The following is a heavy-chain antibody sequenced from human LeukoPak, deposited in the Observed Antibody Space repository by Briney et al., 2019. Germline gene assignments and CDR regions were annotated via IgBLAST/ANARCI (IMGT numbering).Heavy chain of an antibody. CDR1: GFTFSSYA. V-gene: IGHV3-23*01. J-gene: IGHJ6*02. D-gene: IGHD1-20*01. CDR3: ARRITGSKIYYYYGMDV. Sequence: GGSLRLSCVASGFTFSSYAMSWVRQAPGKGLEWVSAISGSGGSTYYADSVKGRFTISRDNSKNTLYLQMNSLRAEDTAVYYCARRITGSKIYYYYGMDVWGQGTTVTVSS. CDR2: ISGSGGST.